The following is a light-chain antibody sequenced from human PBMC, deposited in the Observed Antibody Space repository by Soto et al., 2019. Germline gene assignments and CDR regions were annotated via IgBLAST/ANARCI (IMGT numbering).Light chain of an antibody. CDR3: TSSTTASLYV. J-gene: IGLJ1*01. CDR1: SSDVGGSKY. CDR2: KVS. V-gene: IGLV2-14*01. Sequence: QSALTQPASVSGSPGQSITISCTGTSSDVGGSKYVSWYQQYPGKVPKLLINKVSNRPSGVSNRFSGSKSGNTASLTISGLLAEDEADYFCTSSTTASLYVFGTGTKLTVL.